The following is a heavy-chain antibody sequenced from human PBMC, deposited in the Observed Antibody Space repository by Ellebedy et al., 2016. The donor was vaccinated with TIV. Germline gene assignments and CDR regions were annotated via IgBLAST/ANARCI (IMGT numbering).Heavy chain of an antibody. CDR1: GFSFSGSS. D-gene: IGHD2-15*01. V-gene: IGHV3-48*02. CDR2: ISSSSSNI. J-gene: IGHJ5*02. Sequence: GESLKISXAASGFSFSGSSMNWVRQAPGRGLEWVSYISSSSSNIYYADSVKGRFTISRDNAKKSLYLQMNSLRDEDTAVYYCAKDDHLGYCSGGICAFHSWGQGTLVTVSS. CDR3: AKDDHLGYCSGGICAFHS.